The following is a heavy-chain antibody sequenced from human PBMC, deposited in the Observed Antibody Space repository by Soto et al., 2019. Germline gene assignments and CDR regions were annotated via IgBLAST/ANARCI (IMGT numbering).Heavy chain of an antibody. V-gene: IGHV3-23*01. CDR3: AKVLGIVASPYDY. CDR1: GFTFSSYA. Sequence: EVQLLESGGGLVQPGGSLRLSCAASGFTFSSYAMSCVRQAPGKGLEWVSAISGSGGSTYYADSVKGRLTISRDNSKNTLYLQMNSLRAEDTAVYYCAKVLGIVASPYDYWGQGTLVTVSS. CDR2: ISGSGGST. D-gene: IGHD5-12*01. J-gene: IGHJ4*02.